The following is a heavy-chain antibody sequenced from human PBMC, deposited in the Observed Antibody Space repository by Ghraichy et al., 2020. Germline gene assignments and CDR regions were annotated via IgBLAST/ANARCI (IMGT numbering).Heavy chain of an antibody. D-gene: IGHD3-9*01. Sequence: GGSLRLSCAASGFTFITYGMHWVRQAPGKGLEWVAGISNDGTNEYYEDSVKGRFTISRDNAKNTLYLQMNSLRVEDTAVYYCAKDLSYYDVLTGLKNYAFDIWGRGTMITVSS. CDR2: ISNDGTNE. J-gene: IGHJ3*02. CDR1: GFTFITYG. CDR3: AKDLSYYDVLTGLKNYAFDI. V-gene: IGHV3-30*18.